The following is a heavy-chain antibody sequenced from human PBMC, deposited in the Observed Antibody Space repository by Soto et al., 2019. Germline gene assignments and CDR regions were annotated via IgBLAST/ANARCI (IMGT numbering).Heavy chain of an antibody. CDR3: ARDSGGLRLGESSLYGEKDSFDV. CDR1: VVSFSGYY. Sequence: QAQLQAWGAGLLRPSETLSLTCGVSVVSFSGYYWSWIRQPPGKGLEWSGDINYSGSTKFNPSLKGRVTSSIETSKDQFSLRLSSVTAADTAVYYCARDSGGLRLGESSLYGEKDSFDVWDQGTLVTVSS. J-gene: IGHJ3*01. V-gene: IGHV4-34*01. D-gene: IGHD3-16*02. CDR2: INYSGST.